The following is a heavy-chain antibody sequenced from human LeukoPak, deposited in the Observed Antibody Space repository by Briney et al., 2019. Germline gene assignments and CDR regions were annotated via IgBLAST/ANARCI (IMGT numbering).Heavy chain of an antibody. CDR3: ARVLSYCGGDCFVGAFDI. CDR2: ISYDGSNK. D-gene: IGHD2-21*02. CDR1: GFTFSSYA. J-gene: IGHJ3*02. V-gene: IGHV3-30*04. Sequence: PGGSLRLSCAASGFTFSSYAMHWVRQAPGKGLEWVAVISYDGSNKYYADSVKGRFTISRDNSKNTLYLQMNSLRAEDTAVYYCARVLSYCGGDCFVGAFDIWGQGTMVTVSP.